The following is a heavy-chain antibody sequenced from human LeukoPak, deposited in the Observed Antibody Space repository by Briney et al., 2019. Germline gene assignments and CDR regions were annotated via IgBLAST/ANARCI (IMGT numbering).Heavy chain of an antibody. CDR3: ARVTGSSSPDDY. V-gene: IGHV3-30*03. D-gene: IGHD6-6*01. Sequence: GGSLRLSCAASGFTFSSYSMNWVRQAPGKGLEWVAVISYDGSNKYYADSVKGRFTISRDNSKNTLYLQMNSLRAEDTAVYYCARVTGSSSPDDYWGQGTLVTVSS. CDR2: ISYDGSNK. J-gene: IGHJ4*02. CDR1: GFTFSSYS.